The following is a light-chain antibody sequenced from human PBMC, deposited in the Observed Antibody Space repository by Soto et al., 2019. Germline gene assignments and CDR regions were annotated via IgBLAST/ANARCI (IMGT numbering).Light chain of an antibody. Sequence: DIQMTQSPSSLSASVGDRVTITCRASQSISYYLNWYQQKPGQAPKLLIYAASRLQSGVPSRFSVSGSGTDFTLTISSLQPEDFATYYCQQSHSTPLTFGQGTKMEIK. CDR2: AAS. J-gene: IGKJ1*01. CDR1: QSISYY. V-gene: IGKV1-39*01. CDR3: QQSHSTPLT.